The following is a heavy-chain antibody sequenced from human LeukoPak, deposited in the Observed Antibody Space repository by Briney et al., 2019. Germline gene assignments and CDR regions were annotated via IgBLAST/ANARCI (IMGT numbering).Heavy chain of an antibody. Sequence: GGSLRLSCAASGFTFSSYSMNWVRQAPGKGLEWIGFIRSKAYGGTAEYAASVKGRFTISRDDSKSIAYLQMNSLKTEDTAVYYCTRRYGSGRGGIDYWGQGTLVTVSS. V-gene: IGHV3-49*04. D-gene: IGHD3-10*01. CDR2: IRSKAYGGTA. CDR1: GFTFSSYS. J-gene: IGHJ4*02. CDR3: TRRYGSGRGGIDY.